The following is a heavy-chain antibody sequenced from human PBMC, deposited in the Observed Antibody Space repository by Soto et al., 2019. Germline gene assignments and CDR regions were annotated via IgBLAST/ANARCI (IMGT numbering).Heavy chain of an antibody. CDR2: IIPIFGTA. J-gene: IGHJ4*02. CDR1: GGTFSSYA. D-gene: IGHD1-26*01. V-gene: IGHV1-69*13. Sequence: SVKVSCKASGGTFSSYAISWVRQAPGQGLEWMGGIIPIFGTANYAQKFQGRVTITADESTSTAYMELSSLRSEDTAVYYCARVTERHSEVNPFDYWGQGTLVTVSS. CDR3: ARVTERHSEVNPFDY.